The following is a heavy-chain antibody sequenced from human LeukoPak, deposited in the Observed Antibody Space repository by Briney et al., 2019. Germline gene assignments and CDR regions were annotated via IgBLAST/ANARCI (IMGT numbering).Heavy chain of an antibody. V-gene: IGHV4-39*07. Sequence: SETLSLTCTVSGGSISSSSYYWGWIRQPPGKGLEWIGSIYYRGITYYNPSLKSRVSISVDTSKNQFSLKLSSVTAADTAVYYCARVVYDSSTYPKSYFDFWGQGTLVAVSS. CDR2: IYYRGIT. D-gene: IGHD3-22*01. CDR1: GGSISSSSYY. J-gene: IGHJ4*02. CDR3: ARVVYDSSTYPKSYFDF.